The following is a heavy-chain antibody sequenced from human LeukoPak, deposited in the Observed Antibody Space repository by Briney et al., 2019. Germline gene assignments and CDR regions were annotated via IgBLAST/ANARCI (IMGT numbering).Heavy chain of an antibody. D-gene: IGHD6-25*01. CDR3: ARIYSSGWFDP. V-gene: IGHV4-39*01. J-gene: IGHJ5*02. Sequence: PSETLSFTCTVSGGSISSSSYYWGWIRQPPGKGPEWIGSIYYSGSTYYNPSLKSRVTISVDTSKNQFSLKLSSVTAADTAVYYCARIYSSGWFDPWGQGTLVTVSS. CDR2: IYYSGST. CDR1: GGSISSSSYY.